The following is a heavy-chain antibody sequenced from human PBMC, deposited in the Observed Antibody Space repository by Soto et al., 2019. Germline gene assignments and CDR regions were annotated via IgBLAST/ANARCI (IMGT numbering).Heavy chain of an antibody. V-gene: IGHV2-5*02. D-gene: IGHD2-21*02. CDR2: IYWDDDK. CDR3: VQSRCGGDCLQSYSSHSYYGLDV. CDR1: GLSLTTTGVG. Sequence: QITLKESGPTLVKPTQTLTLTCTFSGLSLTTTGVGVGWIRQPPGKALEWLALIYWDDDKRYSPSLKSRLTRSKDTSKNRVVLTMTNMDPVDTATYYCVQSRCGGDCLQSYSSHSYYGLDVWGQGTTVTVSS. J-gene: IGHJ6*02.